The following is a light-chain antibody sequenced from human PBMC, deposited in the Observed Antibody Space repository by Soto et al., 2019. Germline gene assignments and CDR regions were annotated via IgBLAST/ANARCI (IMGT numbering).Light chain of an antibody. Sequence: EIVMTQSPATLSVSPGERATLSCRASQSVSSNLAWYQQKPGQAPRLLIYGASSRATGSPARFSGSGSGTEFTLTISSLQAEDFAVYYCHQYNNWPQPFGQGTKVEIK. CDR2: GAS. V-gene: IGKV3-15*01. CDR3: HQYNNWPQP. CDR1: QSVSSN. J-gene: IGKJ1*01.